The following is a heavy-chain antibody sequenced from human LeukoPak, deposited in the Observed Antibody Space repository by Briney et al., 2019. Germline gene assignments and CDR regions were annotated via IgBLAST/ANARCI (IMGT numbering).Heavy chain of an antibody. CDR3: VRDDDRPDNGLDY. J-gene: IGHJ4*02. D-gene: IGHD3-22*01. V-gene: IGHV3-21*01. Sequence: GGSLRLSCAASGFTFSSYSMNWVRQAPGKGLEWVSSISSSSSYIYYADPVKGRFTISRDNAKNSLYLQMNSLRAEDTAVYYCVRDDDRPDNGLDYWGQGALVTVSS. CDR2: ISSSSSYI. CDR1: GFTFSSYS.